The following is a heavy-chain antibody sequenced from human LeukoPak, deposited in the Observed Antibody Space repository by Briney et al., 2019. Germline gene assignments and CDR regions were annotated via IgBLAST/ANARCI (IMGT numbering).Heavy chain of an antibody. CDR3: ARGNYDFWSGYYLPELVEFDP. J-gene: IGHJ5*02. CDR2: IYYSGSA. D-gene: IGHD3-3*01. Sequence: TSETLSLTCTVSGGSISSGDYYWSWIRQPPGKGLEWIGYIYYSGSAYYNPSLKSRVTISVDTSKNQFSLKLSSVTAADTAVYYRARGNYDFWSGYYLPELVEFDPWGQGTLVTVSS. CDR1: GGSISSGDYY. V-gene: IGHV4-30-4*01.